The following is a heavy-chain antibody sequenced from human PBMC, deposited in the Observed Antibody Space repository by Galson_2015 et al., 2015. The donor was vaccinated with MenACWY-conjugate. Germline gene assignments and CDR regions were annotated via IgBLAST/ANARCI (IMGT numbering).Heavy chain of an antibody. V-gene: IGHV1-69*01. Sequence: QSGAEVKKPGESLKISCKASGGTFSSYAISWVRQAPGQGLEWMGGIIPIFGTANYAQKFQGRVTITADESTSTAYMELSSLRSEDTAVYYCARTHGIYDSSGYYYSYWYFDLWGRGTLVTVSS. D-gene: IGHD3-22*01. CDR2: IIPIFGTA. CDR1: GGTFSSYA. CDR3: ARTHGIYDSSGYYYSYWYFDL. J-gene: IGHJ2*01.